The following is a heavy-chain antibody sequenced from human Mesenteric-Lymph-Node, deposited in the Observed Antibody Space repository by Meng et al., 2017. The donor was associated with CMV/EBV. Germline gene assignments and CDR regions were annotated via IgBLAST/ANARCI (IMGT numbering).Heavy chain of an antibody. CDR2: ISGSGGRT. Sequence: GGSLRLSCAASGFTFSRSWMHWVCQAPEKGLEWVSGISGSGGRTYYADSVKGRFTISRDNSRNTLYLQMNSLRPEDTAVYYCARSYDSIGSYYGASDYWGQGTLVTVSS. J-gene: IGHJ4*02. CDR1: GFTFSRSW. V-gene: IGHV3-23*01. CDR3: ARSYDSIGSYYGASDY. D-gene: IGHD3-22*01.